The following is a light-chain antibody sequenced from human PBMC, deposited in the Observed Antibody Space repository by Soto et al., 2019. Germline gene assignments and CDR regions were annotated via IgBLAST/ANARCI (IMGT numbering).Light chain of an antibody. Sequence: DIQMTQSPSSLSTSLWDRVSISGLASQSISSFLNWFQQKPGKAPKLLIYAASSLQSGVPSRFSGSGSGTNFTLTIDSLQPEDFATYYCQQSYSIWWTFGQGTKVDI. V-gene: IGKV1-39*01. J-gene: IGKJ1*01. CDR2: AAS. CDR1: QSISSF. CDR3: QQSYSIWWT.